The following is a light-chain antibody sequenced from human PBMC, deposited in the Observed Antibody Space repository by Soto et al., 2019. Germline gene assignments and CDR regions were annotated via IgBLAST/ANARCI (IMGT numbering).Light chain of an antibody. CDR3: QSYDISLSAWV. V-gene: IGLV1-40*01. CDR1: TSDIGSGSD. J-gene: IGLJ3*02. Sequence: QSVLTQSPSVSGAPGQRVTVSCTGSTSDIGSGSDVHWYQHLPGTAPTVVIYANNIRPSGVPDRFSGSKSGTSASLAIAGLQAEDEADYYCQSYDISLSAWVFGGGTKLTVL. CDR2: ANN.